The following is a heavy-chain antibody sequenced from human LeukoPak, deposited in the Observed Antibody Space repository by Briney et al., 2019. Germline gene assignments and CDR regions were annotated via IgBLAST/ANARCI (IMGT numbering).Heavy chain of an antibody. CDR1: GYTFTGYY. V-gene: IGHV1-2*02. CDR2: INPNSGGT. CDR3: ARVRFGELSPYYYYYGMDV. Sequence: ASVKVSCKASGYTFTGYYVHWVRQAPGQGLEWMGWINPNSGGTNYAQKLQGRVTMTTDTSTSTAYMELRSLRSDDTAVYYCARVRFGELSPYYYYYGMDVWGQGTTVTVSS. J-gene: IGHJ6*02. D-gene: IGHD3-10*01.